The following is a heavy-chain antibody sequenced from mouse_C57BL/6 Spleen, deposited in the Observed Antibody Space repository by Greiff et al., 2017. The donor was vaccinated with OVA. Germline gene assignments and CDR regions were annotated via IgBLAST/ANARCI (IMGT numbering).Heavy chain of an antibody. J-gene: IGHJ4*01. CDR3: ASPYYGSSPYYAMDY. CDR1: GYPFTSYD. V-gene: IGHV1-85*01. CDR2: IYPRDDST. D-gene: IGHD1-1*01. Sequence: VQGVASGPELVKPGASVKLSCKASGYPFTSYDINWVKQRPGQGLEWIGWIYPRDDSTQYNEQFTGHATLTVDTSSSTASMELHSRTSEDSAVYFCASPYYGSSPYYAMDYWGQGTSVTVSS.